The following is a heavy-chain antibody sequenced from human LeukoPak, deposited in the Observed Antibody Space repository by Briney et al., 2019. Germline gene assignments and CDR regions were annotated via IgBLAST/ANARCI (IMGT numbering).Heavy chain of an antibody. CDR1: GYTFTGYY. V-gene: IGHV1-2*02. CDR3: ARAVYSSSSSRGRDGYYYMDV. D-gene: IGHD6-6*01. J-gene: IGHJ6*03. Sequence: ASVKVSCKASGYTFTGYYMHWVRQAPGQGLEWMGWINPNSGGTNYAQKFQGRVTMTRDTSISTAYMELSRLRSDDTAVYYCARAVYSSSSSRGRDGYYYMDVWGKGTTVTVSS. CDR2: INPNSGGT.